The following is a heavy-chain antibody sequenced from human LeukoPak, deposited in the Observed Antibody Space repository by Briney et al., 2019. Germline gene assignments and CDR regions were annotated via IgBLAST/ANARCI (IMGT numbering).Heavy chain of an antibody. J-gene: IGHJ4*02. CDR2: IYHSGST. Sequence: SETLSLTCAVSGGSISSGGYSWSWIRQPPGKGLEWIGYIYHSGSTYYNPSLKSRVTISVDTSKNQFSLKLTSVTAPDTAVYYCARSHCSSTSCYHLDYWGQGTLVTVSS. CDR3: ARSHCSSTSCYHLDY. D-gene: IGHD2-2*01. CDR1: GGSISSGGYS. V-gene: IGHV4-30-2*01.